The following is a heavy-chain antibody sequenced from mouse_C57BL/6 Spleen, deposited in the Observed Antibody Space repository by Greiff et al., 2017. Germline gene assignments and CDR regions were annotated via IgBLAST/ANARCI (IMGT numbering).Heavy chain of an antibody. CDR3: ARWGIYYGFYYFDY. V-gene: IGHV1-22*01. CDR1: GYTFTDYN. D-gene: IGHD2-2*01. J-gene: IGHJ2*01. Sequence: VQLKESGPELVKPGASVKMSCKASGYTFTDYNMHWVKQSHGKSLEWIGYINPNNGGTSYNQKFKGKATLTVNKSSSTAYMELRSLTSEDSAVYYCARWGIYYGFYYFDYWGQGPTLTVSS. CDR2: INPNNGGT.